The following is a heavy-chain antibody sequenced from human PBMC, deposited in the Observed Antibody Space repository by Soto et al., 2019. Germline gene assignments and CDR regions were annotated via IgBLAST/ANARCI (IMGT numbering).Heavy chain of an antibody. CDR1: GFTLRSDS. CDR3: GRGRRGNYGYFDY. D-gene: IGHD1-26*01. J-gene: IGHJ4*02. CDR2: LKSDGSE. V-gene: IGHV3-74*01. Sequence: EVQLVASGGGLVQVGGSLRLSCAASGFTLRSDSMHWVRQVPGKGLVWVSRLKSDGSENYADSVKGRFTISRDNAKNTLYLQMNSLGAEDTAVYYCGRGRRGNYGYFDYWGQGMLVTVSS.